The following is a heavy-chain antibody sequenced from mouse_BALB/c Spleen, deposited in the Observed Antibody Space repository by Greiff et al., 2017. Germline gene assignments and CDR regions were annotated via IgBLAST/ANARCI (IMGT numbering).Heavy chain of an antibody. CDR2: ISSGGSYT. Sequence: EVQLQESGGGLVKPGGSLKLSCAASGFTFSSYTMSWVRQTPEKRLEWVATISSGGSYTYYPDSVKGRFTISRDNAKNTLYLQMSSLKSEDTAMYYCTRDRTVVATDYWGQGTTLTVSS. CDR3: TRDRTVVATDY. V-gene: IGHV5-6-4*01. J-gene: IGHJ2*01. D-gene: IGHD1-1*01. CDR1: GFTFSSYT.